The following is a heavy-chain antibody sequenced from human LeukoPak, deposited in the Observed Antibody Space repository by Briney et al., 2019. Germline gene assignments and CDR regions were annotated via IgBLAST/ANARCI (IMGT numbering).Heavy chain of an antibody. CDR3: ARVGNVLRYFDWPSRHAFDI. V-gene: IGHV4-34*01. D-gene: IGHD3-9*01. Sequence: PSETLSLTCAVYGGSFSGYYWSWIRQPPGKGLEWIGEINHSGSTNYNPSLKSRVTISVDTSKNQFSLKLSSVTAADTAVYYCARVGNVLRYFDWPSRHAFDIWGQGTMVTVSS. J-gene: IGHJ3*02. CDR1: GGSFSGYY. CDR2: INHSGST.